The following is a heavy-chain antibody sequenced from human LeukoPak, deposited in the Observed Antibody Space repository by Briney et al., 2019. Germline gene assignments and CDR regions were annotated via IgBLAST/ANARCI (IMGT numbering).Heavy chain of an antibody. CDR3: VTVIAVAGTNWFDP. Sequence: ASVKVSCKASGYTFTSYGISWVRQAPGQGLEWMGWISAYNGNTNYAQKLQGRVTMTTDTSTSTAYMELRSLRSDDTAVYYCVTVIAVAGTNWFDPWGQGTLVTVSS. J-gene: IGHJ5*02. CDR1: GYTFTSYG. CDR2: ISAYNGNT. V-gene: IGHV1-18*01. D-gene: IGHD6-19*01.